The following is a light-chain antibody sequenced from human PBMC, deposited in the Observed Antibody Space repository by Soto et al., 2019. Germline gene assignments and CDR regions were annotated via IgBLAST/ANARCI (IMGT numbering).Light chain of an antibody. CDR3: QHYNSYPWT. V-gene: IGKV1-5*01. CDR2: DAS. CDR1: QSISSW. Sequence: DIPMTQSPSTLSASVGDRVTITCRASQSISSWLAWYQQKPGKAPKLLIYDASSLESGVPSRFSGRGSGTEFTLTISSLQPDAVATYYCQHYNSYPWTFGQGPKVDIK. J-gene: IGKJ1*01.